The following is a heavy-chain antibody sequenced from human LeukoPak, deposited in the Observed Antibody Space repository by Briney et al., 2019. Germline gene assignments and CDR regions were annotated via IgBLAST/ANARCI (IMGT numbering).Heavy chain of an antibody. D-gene: IGHD5-24*01. J-gene: IGHJ5*02. CDR2: ISSSSSYI. V-gene: IGHV3-21*01. CDR1: GFTFSSYS. CDR3: ARDRDGHNSQAGWFDP. Sequence: GGSLRLSCAASGFTFSSYSMNWVRQAPGKGLEWVSSISSSSSYIYYADSVKGRFTISRDNAKNSLYLQMNSLRAEDTAVYYCARDRDGHNSQAGWFDPWGQGTLVTVSS.